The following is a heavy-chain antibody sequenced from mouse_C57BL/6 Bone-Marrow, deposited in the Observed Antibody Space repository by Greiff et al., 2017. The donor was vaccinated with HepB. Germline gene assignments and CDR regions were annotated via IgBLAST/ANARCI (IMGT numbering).Heavy chain of an antibody. CDR1: GFTFSSYT. Sequence: EVKLEESGGGLVKPGGSLKLSCAASGFTFSSYTMSWVRQTPEKRLEWVATISGGGGNTYYPDSVKGRFTISRDNAKNTLYLQMSSLRSEDTALYYCARPDYYGSSYYYAMDYWGQGTSVTVSS. CDR2: ISGGGGNT. D-gene: IGHD1-1*01. J-gene: IGHJ4*01. V-gene: IGHV5-9*01. CDR3: ARPDYYGSSYYYAMDY.